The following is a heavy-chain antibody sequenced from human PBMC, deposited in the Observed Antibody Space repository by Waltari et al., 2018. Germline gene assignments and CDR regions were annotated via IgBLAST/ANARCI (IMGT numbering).Heavy chain of an antibody. J-gene: IGHJ5*02. Sequence: QVQLVQSGAEVKKPGSSVKVSCKASGYNFISYGISWVRQAPGQGLEWMGWIITYIGNTNYAQKLQGRVTMTRDTSISTAYMELRRLRSDDTAVYYCARAPVGATTNRVDPWGQGTLVTVSS. CDR3: ARAPVGATTNRVDP. CDR2: IITYIGNT. CDR1: GYNFISYG. V-gene: IGHV1-18*01. D-gene: IGHD1-26*01.